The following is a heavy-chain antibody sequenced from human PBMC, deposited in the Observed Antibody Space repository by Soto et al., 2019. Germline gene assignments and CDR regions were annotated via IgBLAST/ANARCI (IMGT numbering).Heavy chain of an antibody. CDR3: ARVSFDHFVHWFDP. CDR2: TYFRSKWYN. J-gene: IGHJ5*02. D-gene: IGHD3-9*01. Sequence: SQTLSLSCAISGDSVSSSSAAWNWNRQSPSRGLEWLGRTYFRSKWYNDYAISVKSRITINPDTSKNQFSLLLNSVTPEDTAVYYCARVSFDHFVHWFDPWGQGTLVTVSS. CDR1: GDSVSSSSAA. V-gene: IGHV6-1*01.